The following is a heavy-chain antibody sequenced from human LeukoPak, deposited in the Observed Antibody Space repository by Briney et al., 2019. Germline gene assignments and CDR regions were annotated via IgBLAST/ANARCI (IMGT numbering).Heavy chain of an antibody. D-gene: IGHD3-3*01. Sequence: GGSLRLSCAASGFTFSSYSMNWVRQAPGKGLEWVSYISSSSSSIYYADSVKGRFTISRDNAKNSLYLQMNSLRAEDTAVFYCARSGGYYNNWFDPWGQGTLVTVSS. CDR2: ISSSSSSI. V-gene: IGHV3-48*01. CDR1: GFTFSSYS. CDR3: ARSGGYYNNWFDP. J-gene: IGHJ5*02.